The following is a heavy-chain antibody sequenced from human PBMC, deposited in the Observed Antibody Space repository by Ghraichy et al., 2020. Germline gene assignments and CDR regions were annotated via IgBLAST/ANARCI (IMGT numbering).Heavy chain of an antibody. CDR1: GFYFSDYA. V-gene: IGHV3-23*03. J-gene: IGHJ4*02. CDR2: INGGANST. CDR3: ARNDTTKGVFDY. D-gene: IGHD2-8*01. Sequence: GGSLRLSCAVNGFYFSDYALGWLRQAPGTGLEWVSVINGGANSTNYADSVKGRFTISRDNFKNTVFLQMNNLRVEDTAIYYCARNDTTKGVFDYWGLGIQVTV.